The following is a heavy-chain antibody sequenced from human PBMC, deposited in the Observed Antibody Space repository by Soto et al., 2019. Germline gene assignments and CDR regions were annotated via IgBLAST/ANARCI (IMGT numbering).Heavy chain of an antibody. CDR1: GFTVSTKY. D-gene: IGHD3-16*01. J-gene: IGHJ4*02. V-gene: IGHV3-66*01. Sequence: EVQPVESGGGMVQPGGSLRLSCAASGFTVSTKYMSWVRQAPGKGLEWVSVIYSGGSTFYADSVRRRLTISRDTSKNTVYLQMNSLRAEDMAVYYWARDPWAADYWGQGTLVTVSS. CDR2: IYSGGST. CDR3: ARDPWAADY.